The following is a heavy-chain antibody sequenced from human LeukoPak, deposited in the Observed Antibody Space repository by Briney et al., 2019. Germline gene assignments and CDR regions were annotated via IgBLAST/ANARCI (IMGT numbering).Heavy chain of an antibody. V-gene: IGHV3-7*01. CDR2: IKQDGSEK. CDR3: ARDRVWTVLY. J-gene: IGHJ4*02. CDR1: GFTFSGYW. D-gene: IGHD6-13*01. Sequence: GGSLRLSCAASGFTFSGYWMSWVRQAPGKGLEWVANIKQDGSEKYYVDSVKGRFTISRDNAKNSLYLQMNSLRADDTAVYYCARDRVWTVLYWGQGTLVTVSS.